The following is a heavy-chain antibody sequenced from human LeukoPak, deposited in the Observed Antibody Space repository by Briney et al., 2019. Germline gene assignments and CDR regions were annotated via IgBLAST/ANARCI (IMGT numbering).Heavy chain of an antibody. Sequence: ASVKVSCRASGYTFTSHDIIWVRQATGQGLEWVGWINSNNGDTTYAQSFQDRVTITRDTSISTAYMELTSLRSDDTAVYYCARNSYGYGGLYYYYYYYMDVWGKGTTVTVSS. D-gene: IGHD5-18*01. CDR3: ARNSYGYGGLYYYYYYYMDV. V-gene: IGHV1-8*03. CDR2: INSNNGDT. J-gene: IGHJ6*03. CDR1: GYTFTSHD.